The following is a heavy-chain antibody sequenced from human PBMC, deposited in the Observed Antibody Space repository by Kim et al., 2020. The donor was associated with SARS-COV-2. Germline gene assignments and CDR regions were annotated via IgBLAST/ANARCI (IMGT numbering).Heavy chain of an antibody. CDR1: GGTFSSYA. V-gene: IGHV1-69*13. D-gene: IGHD2-21*02. Sequence: SVKVSCKASGGTFSSYAISWVRQAPGQGLEWMGGIIPIFGTANYAQKFQGRVTITADESTSTAYMELSSLRSEDTAVYYCARATGTTYCGGDCQNQYYYYGMDVWGQGTTVTVSS. CDR3: ARATGTTYCGGDCQNQYYYYGMDV. J-gene: IGHJ6*02. CDR2: IIPIFGTA.